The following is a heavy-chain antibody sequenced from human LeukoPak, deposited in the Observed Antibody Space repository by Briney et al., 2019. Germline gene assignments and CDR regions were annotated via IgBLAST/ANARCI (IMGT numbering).Heavy chain of an antibody. CDR1: GYTFIGFY. CDR2: INPNAGDT. Sequence: ASVKVSCKPSGYTFIGFYIHWLRRAPGQGLEWMGWINPNAGDTAYAQKFQGRVTMSRGTSISTAYMELARLISDDTAVYYCAREVHSTRHYDYWGQGTVVTVSS. D-gene: IGHD2-2*01. J-gene: IGHJ4*02. V-gene: IGHV1-2*02. CDR3: AREVHSTRHYDY.